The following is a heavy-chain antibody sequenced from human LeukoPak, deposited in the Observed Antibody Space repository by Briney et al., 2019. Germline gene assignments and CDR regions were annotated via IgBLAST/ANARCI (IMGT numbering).Heavy chain of an antibody. CDR1: GGTFTNYA. CDR2: IIPILGIA. J-gene: IGHJ6*02. V-gene: IGHV1-69*04. Sequence: GASVKVSCEASGGTFTNYAISWVRQAPGQGLEWMGRIIPILGIANYAQKFQGRVTITADKSTSTAYMELSSLRSEDTAVYYCARGGDYLVTTPYGMDVWGQGTTVTVSS. CDR3: ARGGDYLVTTPYGMDV. D-gene: IGHD2-21*02.